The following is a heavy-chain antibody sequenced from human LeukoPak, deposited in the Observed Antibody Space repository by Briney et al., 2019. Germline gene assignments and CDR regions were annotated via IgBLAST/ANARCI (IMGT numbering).Heavy chain of an antibody. V-gene: IGHV5-51*06. CDR2: IYPGDSDT. CDR3: ARRSGYSSGWTALDY. J-gene: IGHJ4*02. D-gene: IGHD6-19*01. CDR1: GYTITNYW. Sequence: VALKISCKGSGYTITNYWIGWVRQMPGKGLEWIGIIYPGDSDTRYSPSFQGQVAISADKSISTAYLQWSSLKASDTAMYYCARRSGYSSGWTALDYWGQGTLVTVSS.